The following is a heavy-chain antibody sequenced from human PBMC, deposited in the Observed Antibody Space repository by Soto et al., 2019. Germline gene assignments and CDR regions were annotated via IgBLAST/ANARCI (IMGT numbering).Heavy chain of an antibody. V-gene: IGHV4-34*01. Sequence: PSRTLSLYSAINRFSFPDYYWSCISKPKRRGLEWIGEINHRGSTNYNPSVKSRVTISVDSSRNQFSLKLNSVTAADTAVYYCAGGSRVKIPAASGRDYYYHGLDVWGQGTAVS. D-gene: IGHD6-25*01. CDR1: RFSFPDYY. CDR2: INHRGST. J-gene: IGHJ6*02. CDR3: AGGSRVKIPAASGRDYYYHGLDV.